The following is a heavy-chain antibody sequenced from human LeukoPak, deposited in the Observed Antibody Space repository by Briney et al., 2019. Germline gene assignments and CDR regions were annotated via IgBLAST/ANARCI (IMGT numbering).Heavy chain of an antibody. J-gene: IGHJ4*02. CDR3: ARDPGYSYGYGPEGE. V-gene: IGHV3-21*01. CDR2: ISSSSSYI. Sequence: GGSLRLSCAASGFTFSSYSMNWVRQAPGKGLEWVSSISSSSSYIYYADSVKGRFTISRDNAKNSLYLQMNSLRAEDTAVYYCARDPGYSYGYGPEGEWGQGTLVTASS. CDR1: GFTFSSYS. D-gene: IGHD5-18*01.